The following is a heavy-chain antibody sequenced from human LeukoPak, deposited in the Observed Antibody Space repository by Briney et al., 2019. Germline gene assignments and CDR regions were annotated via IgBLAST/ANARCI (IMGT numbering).Heavy chain of an antibody. CDR2: IYHSGRT. Sequence: SDTLSLTCTVSGGSIGSGSYFWTWIRQPPGKGLAWIGYIYHSGRTYYNPSLKSRVTISMDRSKNQFSLQVNSVTAADTAVYYCARVRFYDGSPGFDNWGQGTLVTVSS. J-gene: IGHJ4*02. V-gene: IGHV4-30-2*01. CDR1: GGSIGSGSYF. D-gene: IGHD3-10*01. CDR3: ARVRFYDGSPGFDN.